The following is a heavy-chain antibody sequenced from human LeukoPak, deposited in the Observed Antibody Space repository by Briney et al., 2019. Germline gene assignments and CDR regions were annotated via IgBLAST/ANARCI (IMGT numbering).Heavy chain of an antibody. D-gene: IGHD2-8*02. CDR3: ADTGGVFLRDS. Sequence: PGGSLRLSCAASGFTFSDAWMNWVRQAPGKGLEWVGRIKSKRDFETIDYAAPVKGRFTISRDDSRNTLYLQMNSLKIEDTAVYYCADTGGVFLRDSWGQGTLVTVSS. CDR2: IKSKRDFETI. CDR1: GFTFSDAW. V-gene: IGHV3-15*05. J-gene: IGHJ4*02.